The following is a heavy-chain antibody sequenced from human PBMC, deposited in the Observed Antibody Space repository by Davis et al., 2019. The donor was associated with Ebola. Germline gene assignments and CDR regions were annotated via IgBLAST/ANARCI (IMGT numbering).Heavy chain of an antibody. D-gene: IGHD3-3*01. CDR1: GFTFSNYP. V-gene: IGHV3-30-3*01. CDR3: AREYFSSITIFGVVTPSWYFGL. CDR2: ISYDGSNK. Sequence: PGGSLRLSCAASGFTFSNYPMHWVRQAPGKGLEWVAVISYDGSNKYYADSVKGRFTISRDNSKNTLYTQMNTLRAEDTAVYYCAREYFSSITIFGVVTPSWYFGLWGRGTLVTVSS. J-gene: IGHJ2*01.